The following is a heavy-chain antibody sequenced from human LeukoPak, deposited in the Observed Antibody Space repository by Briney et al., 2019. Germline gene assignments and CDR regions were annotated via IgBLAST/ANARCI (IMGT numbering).Heavy chain of an antibody. D-gene: IGHD3-22*01. Sequence: GGSLRLSCAASGFTFSSYAMHWVRQAPGKGLEWVALISYDGSNKYYADSVKARFIISRDNSKNTVYLQMNSLRAEDTAVYYCAGTDPYYYDSSGYNFDYWGQGTLVTVSS. J-gene: IGHJ4*02. CDR3: AGTDPYYYDSSGYNFDY. CDR2: ISYDGSNK. V-gene: IGHV3-30*04. CDR1: GFTFSSYA.